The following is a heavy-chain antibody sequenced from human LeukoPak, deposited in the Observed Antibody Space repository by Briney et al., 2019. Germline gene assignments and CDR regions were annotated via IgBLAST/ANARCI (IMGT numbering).Heavy chain of an antibody. D-gene: IGHD1-26*01. CDR2: IYSGGST. CDR1: GFTVSSNY. Sequence: PGGSLRLSCAASGFTVSSNYMTWVRQPPGKGLEWVSIIYSGGSTSYADSVKGRFTISRDNSKNTLYLQMNSLRAEDTAVYYCARDVVGATYFDWGQGTLVTVSS. J-gene: IGHJ4*02. CDR3: ARDVVGATYFD. V-gene: IGHV3-53*01.